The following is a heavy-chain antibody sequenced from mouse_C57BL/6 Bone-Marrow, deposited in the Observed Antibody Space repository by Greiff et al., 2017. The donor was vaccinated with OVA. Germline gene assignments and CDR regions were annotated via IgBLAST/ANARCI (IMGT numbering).Heavy chain of an antibody. D-gene: IGHD1-1*01. J-gene: IGHJ2*01. CDR1: GFTFSDYG. Sequence: EVKLVESGGGLVKPGGSLKLSCAASGFTFSDYGMHWVRQAPEKGLEWVAYISSGSSTIYYADTVKGRFTISRDNAKNTLFLQMTSLRSEDTAMYYCAMITTVVATEYFDYWGQGTTLTVSS. V-gene: IGHV5-17*01. CDR3: AMITTVVATEYFDY. CDR2: ISSGSSTI.